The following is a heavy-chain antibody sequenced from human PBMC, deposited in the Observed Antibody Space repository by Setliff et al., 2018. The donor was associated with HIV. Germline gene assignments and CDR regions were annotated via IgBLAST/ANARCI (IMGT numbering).Heavy chain of an antibody. CDR1: GASISRSSYY. CDR2: TYNSGST. CDR3: ARQRAGPDY. Sequence: SETLSLTCTVSGASISRSSYYWGWIRQPPGKGLEWIGSTYNSGSTYYNPSLKSRVTIPVDTSKNKFSLKLSSVTAADTAVYYCARQRAGPDYWGQGTLVTVSS. J-gene: IGHJ4*02. V-gene: IGHV4-39*01.